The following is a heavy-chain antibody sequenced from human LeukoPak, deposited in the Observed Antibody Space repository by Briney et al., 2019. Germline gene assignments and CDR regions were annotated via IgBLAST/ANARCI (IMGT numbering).Heavy chain of an antibody. Sequence: GGSLRLSCAASGFTVSSNYMSWVRQAPGKGLEWVSVIYSGGSTYYADSVKGRFTISRDNSKNTLYLQMNSLRAEDTAVYYCARSVYYDSSGYPNFPYYYYGMDVWGQGTTVTVSS. CDR2: IYSGGST. V-gene: IGHV3-66*01. D-gene: IGHD3-22*01. J-gene: IGHJ6*02. CDR1: GFTVSSNY. CDR3: ARSVYYDSSGYPNFPYYYYGMDV.